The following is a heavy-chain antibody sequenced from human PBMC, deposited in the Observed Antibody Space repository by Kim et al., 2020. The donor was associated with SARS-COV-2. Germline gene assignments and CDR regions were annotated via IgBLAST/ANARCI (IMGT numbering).Heavy chain of an antibody. CDR2: ISSSGSTI. V-gene: IGHV3-11*04. CDR3: AREAVIIRPPMFDY. Sequence: GGSLRLSCAASGFTFSDYYMSWIRQAPGKGLEWVSYISSSGSTIYYADSVKGRFTISRDNAKNSLYLQMNSLRAEDTAVYYCAREAVIIRPPMFDYWGQGTLVTVSS. J-gene: IGHJ4*02. D-gene: IGHD3-10*01. CDR1: GFTFSDYY.